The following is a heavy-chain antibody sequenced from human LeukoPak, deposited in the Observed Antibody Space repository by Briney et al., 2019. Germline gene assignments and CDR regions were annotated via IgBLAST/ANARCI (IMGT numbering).Heavy chain of an antibody. CDR3: AREVVAANWYNWFDP. V-gene: IGHV4-59*11. J-gene: IGHJ5*02. D-gene: IGHD2-15*01. Sequence: SDPLSLTRSLWGGSLSILYWSWIRPPRVEGRVWSGYIYYSGSTNYNHTLKSRVTISVDTSKNQFSLKLSSVTAADTAVYYCAREVVAANWYNWFDPWGQGTLVTVSS. CDR2: IYYSGST. CDR1: GGSLSILY.